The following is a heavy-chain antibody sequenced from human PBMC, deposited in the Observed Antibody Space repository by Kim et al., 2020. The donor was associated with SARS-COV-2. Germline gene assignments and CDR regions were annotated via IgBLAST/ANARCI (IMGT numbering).Heavy chain of an antibody. CDR1: GFTFSSYG. V-gene: IGHV3-33*05. CDR3: ARGFWLAVARLGDIFQH. J-gene: IGHJ1*01. CDR2: ISYDGSNK. D-gene: IGHD6-19*01. Sequence: GGSLRLSCAASGFTFSSYGMHWVRQAPGKGLEWVAVISYDGSNKYYADSVKGRFTISRDNSKNTLYLQMNSLRAEDTAVYYCARGFWLAVARLGDIFQH.